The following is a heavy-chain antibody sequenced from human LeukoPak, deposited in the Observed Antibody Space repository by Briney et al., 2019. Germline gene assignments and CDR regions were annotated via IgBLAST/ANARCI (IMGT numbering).Heavy chain of an antibody. CDR1: GYSFTNYW. J-gene: IGHJ4*02. V-gene: IGHV5-51*01. Sequence: GESLKISCKGSGYSFTNYWIGWVRQMPGKGLEWMGIIYLVDSDTRYSPSFQGQVTISADKSISIAYLQWSSLKASDTAMYYCARKGRYCSSTNCPFDYWGQGTLVTVSS. D-gene: IGHD2-2*01. CDR2: IYLVDSDT. CDR3: ARKGRYCSSTNCPFDY.